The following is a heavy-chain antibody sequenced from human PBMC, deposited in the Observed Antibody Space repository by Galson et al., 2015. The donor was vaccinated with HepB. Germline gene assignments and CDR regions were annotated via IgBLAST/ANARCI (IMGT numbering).Heavy chain of an antibody. J-gene: IGHJ4*02. CDR3: AKASWELGFYGNFDY. CDR1: GFTFDDYS. CDR2: ISWNSGSI. D-gene: IGHD1-26*01. Sequence: SLRLSCAASGFTFDDYSMHWVRQAPGKGLEWVSGISWNSGSIGYADSVKGRFTISRDNAKNSLYLQMNSLRAEDTALYYCAKASWELGFYGNFDYWGQGTLVTVSS. V-gene: IGHV3-9*01.